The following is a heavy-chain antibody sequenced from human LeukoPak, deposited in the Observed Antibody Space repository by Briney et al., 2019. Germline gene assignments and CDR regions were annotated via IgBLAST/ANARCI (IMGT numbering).Heavy chain of an antibody. D-gene: IGHD1-26*01. CDR2: IYYTGST. CDR1: GGSISGSGYY. V-gene: IGHV4-39*07. Sequence: PSETLSLTCTVSGGSISGSGYYWVWIRQPPGKGLEWIATIYYTGSTYYNPSLKSRVTISVDTSKNQFSLRLSSVTAADTAMYYCARLRSPGDSDYWGQGTLVTVSS. CDR3: ARLRSPGDSDY. J-gene: IGHJ4*02.